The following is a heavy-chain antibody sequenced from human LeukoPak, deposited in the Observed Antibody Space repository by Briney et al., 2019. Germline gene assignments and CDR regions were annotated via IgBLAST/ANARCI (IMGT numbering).Heavy chain of an antibody. CDR1: GFTFSSYE. V-gene: IGHV3-48*03. J-gene: IGHJ5*02. CDR3: ARLVAGRFDP. D-gene: IGHD2-15*01. CDR2: ISSSGSTI. Sequence: GGSLRLSCAASGFTFSSYEMNWVRQAPGKGLEWVSYISSSGSTIYYADSVKGRFTISRDNPKNSLYLQMNSLRAEDTAVYYCARLVAGRFDPWGQGTLVTVSS.